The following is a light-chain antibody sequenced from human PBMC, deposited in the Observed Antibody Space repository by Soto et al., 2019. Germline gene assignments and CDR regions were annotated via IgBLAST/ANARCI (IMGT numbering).Light chain of an antibody. J-gene: IGKJ1*01. CDR1: QSISSW. CDR3: QQYNNYWT. CDR2: DAS. V-gene: IGKV1-5*01. Sequence: DIKMTQSPSTLSASVGDRVTITCRASQSISSWLAWYQQKPGKAPKLLIYDASSLESGVPSRFSGSGSATEFTLTISSLQSDDFATYYCQQYNNYWTFGQGTRVEIK.